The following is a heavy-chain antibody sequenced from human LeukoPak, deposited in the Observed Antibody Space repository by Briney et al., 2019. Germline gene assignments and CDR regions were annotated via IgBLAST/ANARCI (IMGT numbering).Heavy chain of an antibody. D-gene: IGHD6-6*01. CDR3: AGTGGSSQLYYYYMDV. J-gene: IGHJ6*03. CDR1: GYTFTGYY. CDR2: INPNSGGT. V-gene: IGHV1-2*02. Sequence: ASVKVSCKASGYTFTGYYMHWVRQAPGQGLEWMGWINPNSGGTNYAQKFQGRVTMTRDTSISTAYMELSRLRSDDTAVYYCAGTGGSSQLYYYYMDVWGKGTTVTVSS.